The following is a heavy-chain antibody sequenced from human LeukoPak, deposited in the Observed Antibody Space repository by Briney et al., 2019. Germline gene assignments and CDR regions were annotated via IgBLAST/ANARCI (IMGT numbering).Heavy chain of an antibody. CDR2: IRYDGSNK. Sequence: PGGSLRLSCAASGFTFSSYGMHWVRQAPGKGLEWVVFIRYDGSNKYYADSVKGRFTISRDNSKNTLYLQMNSLRAEDTAVYYCAKEAQVLKGYFQHWGQGTLVTVSS. CDR3: AKEAQVLKGYFQH. CDR1: GFTFSSYG. V-gene: IGHV3-30*02. J-gene: IGHJ1*01. D-gene: IGHD2-8*01.